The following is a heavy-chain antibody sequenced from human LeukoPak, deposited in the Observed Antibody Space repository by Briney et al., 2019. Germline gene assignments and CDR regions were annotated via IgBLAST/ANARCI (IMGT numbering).Heavy chain of an antibody. D-gene: IGHD4-17*01. J-gene: IGHJ3*02. CDR1: GFTFGDYA. CDR2: ISSSSSYI. Sequence: PGGSLRLSCKDSGFTFGDYAMSWFRQAPGQGLEWVSSISSSSSYIYYADSVKGRFTISRDNAKNSLYLQMNSLRAEDTAVYYCARGSRDYGDYVRAFDIWGQGTMVTVSS. V-gene: IGHV3-21*01. CDR3: ARGSRDYGDYVRAFDI.